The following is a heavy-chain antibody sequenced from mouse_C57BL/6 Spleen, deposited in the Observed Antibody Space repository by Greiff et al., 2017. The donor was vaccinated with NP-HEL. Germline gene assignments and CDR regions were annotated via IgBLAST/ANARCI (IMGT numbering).Heavy chain of an antibody. CDR3: AFYYGSSHAMDY. D-gene: IGHD1-1*01. CDR2: IDPENGDT. V-gene: IGHV14-4*01. CDR1: GFNIKDDY. J-gene: IGHJ4*01. Sequence: VQLQQSGAELVRPGASVKLSCTASGFNIKDDYMHWVKQRPEQGLEWIGWIDPENGDTEYASKFQGKATITADTSYNTAYLQLSSLTSEDTAVYYCAFYYGSSHAMDYWGQGTSVTVSS.